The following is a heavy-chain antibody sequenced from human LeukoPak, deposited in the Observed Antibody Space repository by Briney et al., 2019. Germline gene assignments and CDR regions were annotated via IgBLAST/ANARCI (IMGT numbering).Heavy chain of an antibody. Sequence: SGTLSLTCDVSGDSITNTNWWNWVRQSPGKGLKWIGEISHSGNTNYNPSLKSRVTISIDTSTNQFSLKLTSVTAADTALYYCARELRYDNSDSGAFWGQGTVVTVSS. V-gene: IGHV4-4*02. D-gene: IGHD3-22*01. J-gene: IGHJ3*01. CDR1: GDSITNTNW. CDR2: ISHSGNT. CDR3: ARELRYDNSDSGAF.